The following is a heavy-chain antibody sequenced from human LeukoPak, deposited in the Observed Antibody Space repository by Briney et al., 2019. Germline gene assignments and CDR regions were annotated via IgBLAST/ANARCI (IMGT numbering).Heavy chain of an antibody. J-gene: IGHJ4*02. CDR2: IYYSGST. CDR3: ARDRHGERAAAGIGY. CDR1: VGSISSYY. D-gene: IGHD6-13*01. V-gene: IGHV4-59*01. Sequence: SGTLSLTCTVSVGSISSYYWSWIRQPPGRGLEWIGYIYYSGSTNYNPSLKSRVTISVDPSKNQFSLKLSSVTAADTAVYYCARDRHGERAAAGIGYGGQGTLVTVSS.